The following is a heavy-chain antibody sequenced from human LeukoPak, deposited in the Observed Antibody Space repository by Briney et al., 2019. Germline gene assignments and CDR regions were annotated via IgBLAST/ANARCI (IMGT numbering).Heavy chain of an antibody. CDR2: ISSSSSYI. Sequence: GGSLRLSCAASGFTFSSYSMNWVRQAPGKGLEWVSSISSSSSYIYYADSVKGRFTISRDNAKNSLYLQMNSLRAEDTAVYYCARDPFYYDSSGYSRDYWGQGTLVTVSS. V-gene: IGHV3-21*01. CDR3: ARDPFYYDSSGYSRDY. J-gene: IGHJ4*02. CDR1: GFTFSSYS. D-gene: IGHD3-22*01.